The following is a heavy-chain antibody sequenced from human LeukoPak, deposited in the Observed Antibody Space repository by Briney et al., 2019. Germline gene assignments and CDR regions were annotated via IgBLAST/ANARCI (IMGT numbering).Heavy chain of an antibody. J-gene: IGHJ4*02. V-gene: IGHV3-48*01. CDR1: GFTFSNSS. Sequence: GGSLRLSCAASGFTFSNSSMNWVRQAPGKGLEWVSFISTSGTIYYADSVKGRFTISRDNAKNSLYLQMNSLRAEDTAVYYCARLTDYWGQGTLVTVSS. CDR3: ARLTDY. CDR2: ISTSGTI.